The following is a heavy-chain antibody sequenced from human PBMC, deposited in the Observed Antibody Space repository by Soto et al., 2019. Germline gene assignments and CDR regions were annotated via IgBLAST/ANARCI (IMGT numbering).Heavy chain of an antibody. V-gene: IGHV3-23*01. CDR3: ARDRAVYYDFWSGYYYPPSDGWFDP. D-gene: IGHD3-3*01. CDR2: ISGSGGST. J-gene: IGHJ5*02. CDR1: GFTFSSYA. Sequence: GGSLRLSCAASGFTFSSYAMSWVRQAPGKGLEWVSAISGSGGSTYYADSVKGRFTISRDNSKNTLYLQMNSLRAEDTAVYYCARDRAVYYDFWSGYYYPPSDGWFDPWGQGTLVTVSS.